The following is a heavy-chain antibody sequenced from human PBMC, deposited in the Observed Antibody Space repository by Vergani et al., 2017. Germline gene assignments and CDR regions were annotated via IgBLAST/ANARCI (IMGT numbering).Heavy chain of an antibody. Sequence: EVQLVQSGAEVKKPGESLKISCKGSGYSFTSYWIGWVRQMPGKGLECMWIIYPGDSDTRYSPSFQGQVTISAAKSISTAYLQWSSLKASDTARYYCARFGYSYGYSYYYYGMDVWGQGTTVTVSS. CDR2: IYPGDSDT. CDR1: GYSFTSYW. CDR3: ARFGYSYGYSYYYYGMDV. D-gene: IGHD5-18*01. J-gene: IGHJ6*02. V-gene: IGHV5-51*03.